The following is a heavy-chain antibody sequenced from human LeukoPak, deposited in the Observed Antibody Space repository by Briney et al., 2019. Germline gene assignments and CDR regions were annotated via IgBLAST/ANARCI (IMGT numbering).Heavy chain of an antibody. CDR1: GFTFSSYW. V-gene: IGHV3-7*01. J-gene: IGHJ4*02. CDR2: IKQDGSEK. D-gene: IGHD6-13*01. CDR3: ARRSIAAAGGIDY. Sequence: GGSLRLSCAASGFTFSSYWMSWVRQAPGKGLGWVANIKQDGSEKYYVDSVKGRFTISRDNAKNSLYLQMNSLRAEDTAVYYCARRSIAAAGGIDYWGQGTLVTVSS.